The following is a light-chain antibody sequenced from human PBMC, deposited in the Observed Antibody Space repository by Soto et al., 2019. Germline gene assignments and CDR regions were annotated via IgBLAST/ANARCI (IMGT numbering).Light chain of an antibody. Sequence: DIQMTQSPSTLSASVGDRVTITCRASQSIRTWLAWYQQKPGKPPKVLIYEASSLESGVPSRFSGSGSGTEFTLTISSLQSEDFAVYYCQQYNNWPLTFGQGTKVDI. CDR3: QQYNNWPLT. CDR2: EAS. J-gene: IGKJ1*01. V-gene: IGKV1-5*03. CDR1: QSIRTW.